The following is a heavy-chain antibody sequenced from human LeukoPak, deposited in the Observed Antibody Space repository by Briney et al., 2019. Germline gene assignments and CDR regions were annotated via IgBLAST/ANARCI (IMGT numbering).Heavy chain of an antibody. J-gene: IGHJ4*02. D-gene: IGHD7-27*01. Sequence: SETLSLTCTVSGGSISSGDYYWSWIRQPPGKGLEWIGYIYYSGSTNYNPSLKSRVTISVDTSKNQFSLKLSSVTAADTAVYYCARSPPWGPFDYWGQGTLVTVSS. V-gene: IGHV4-61*08. CDR3: ARSPPWGPFDY. CDR2: IYYSGST. CDR1: GGSISSGDYY.